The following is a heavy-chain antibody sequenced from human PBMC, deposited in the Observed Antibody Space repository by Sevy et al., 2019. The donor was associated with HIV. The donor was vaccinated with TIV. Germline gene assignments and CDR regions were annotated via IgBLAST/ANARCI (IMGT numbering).Heavy chain of an antibody. V-gene: IGHV3-53*01. Sequence: GGSLRLSCAASGFTVSDNYMSWVRRAPGKGLEWVSAIYSGDNTDYADSVKGRFTISRDNSKNTLYLQMNSLRAEDTAVYYCARDRVTYYYDSSGYYTSGYGMDVWGQGTTVTVSS. J-gene: IGHJ6*02. CDR1: GFTVSDNY. CDR3: ARDRVTYYYDSSGYYTSGYGMDV. CDR2: IYSGDNT. D-gene: IGHD3-22*01.